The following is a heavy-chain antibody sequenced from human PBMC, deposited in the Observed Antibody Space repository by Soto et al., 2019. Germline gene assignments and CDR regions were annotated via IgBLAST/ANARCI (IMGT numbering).Heavy chain of an antibody. D-gene: IGHD5-18*01. CDR3: AKFRYSYGYRWFDY. V-gene: IGHV3-11*01. J-gene: IGHJ4*02. CDR1: GFTFSDYY. CDR2: ISSSGSTI. Sequence: GGSLRLSCAASGFTFSDYYMSWIRQAPGKGLEWVSYISSSGSTIYYADSVKGRFTISRDNAKNSLYLQMNSLRAEDTAVYYCAKFRYSYGYRWFDYWGQGTLVTVSS.